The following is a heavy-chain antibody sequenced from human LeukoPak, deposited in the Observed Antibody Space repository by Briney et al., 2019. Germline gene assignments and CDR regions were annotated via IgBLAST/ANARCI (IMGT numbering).Heavy chain of an antibody. D-gene: IGHD3-10*01. J-gene: IGHJ4*02. CDR2: IYYTGSP. Sequence: PSETLSLTCSVSGDSLSNYYWTWMRQPPGKGLEWVGYIYYTGSPNYNPSIKSRVTISVDTSKNQFSLKLSSVTAADTAVYYCARLRDSGSGTFYNDYWGQGTLVTVSS. V-gene: IGHV4-59*08. CDR3: ARLRDSGSGTFYNDY. CDR1: GDSLSNYY.